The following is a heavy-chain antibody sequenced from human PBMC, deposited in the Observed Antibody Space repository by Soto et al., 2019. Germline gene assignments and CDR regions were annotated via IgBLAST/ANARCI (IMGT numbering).Heavy chain of an antibody. CDR2: FYDGNT. CDR3: ATTRGLAVGGSFDY. V-gene: IGHV4-39*01. CDR1: GGSITRRSSY. J-gene: IGHJ4*02. Sequence: PSETLSLTCAVYGGSITRRSSYWAWIRQPPGKGLEWVGTFYDGNTYHNPSLRSRITIAVDTSKNQFSLKLNSVAAADTAFYYCATTRGLAVGGSFDYWGQGMLVTVSS. D-gene: IGHD3-10*01.